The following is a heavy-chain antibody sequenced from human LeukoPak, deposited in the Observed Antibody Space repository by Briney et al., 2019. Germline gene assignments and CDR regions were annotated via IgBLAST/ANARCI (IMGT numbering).Heavy chain of an antibody. CDR2: ISASGASP. J-gene: IGHJ3*01. CDR1: GCTFSDYA. V-gene: IGHV3-23*01. CDR3: ARDRDRDWISF. Sequence: GGSLTLSCAASGCTFSDYAMIWVRQAPGKGLEWVAGISASGASPYYADSVKGRFTISRDNAKNSLFLQMNSLRAEDTAVYYCARDRDRDWISFWGQGTMVTVSS. D-gene: IGHD2-2*03.